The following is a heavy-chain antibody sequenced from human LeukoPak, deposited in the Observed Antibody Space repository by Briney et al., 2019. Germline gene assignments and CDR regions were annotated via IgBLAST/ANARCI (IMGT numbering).Heavy chain of an antibody. CDR3: ARAGITVVRGVIIMGTFDY. D-gene: IGHD3-10*01. CDR1: GGSISSGGYS. Sequence: SETLSLTCAVSGGSISSGGYSWSWIRQPPGKGLEWIGYINHSGSTYHNPSLKSRVTISVDRSKNQFSLKLSSVTAADTAVYYCARAGITVVRGVIIMGTFDYWGQGTLVTVSS. V-gene: IGHV4-30-2*01. CDR2: INHSGST. J-gene: IGHJ4*02.